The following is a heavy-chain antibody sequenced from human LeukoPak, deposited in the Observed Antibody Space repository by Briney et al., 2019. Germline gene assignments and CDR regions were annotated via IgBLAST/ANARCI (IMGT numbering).Heavy chain of an antibody. J-gene: IGHJ3*02. CDR1: GYTFTSYA. CDR3: AREHSSGYYFDAFDI. CDR2: INPNSGGT. V-gene: IGHV1-2*02. Sequence: ASVKVSCKASGYTFTSYAMHWVRQAPGQRLEWMGWINPNSGGTNYPQKLQGRVTLTRDTSISTAYMELSRLKSDDTAVYYCAREHSSGYYFDAFDIWGQGTMVTVSS. D-gene: IGHD3-22*01.